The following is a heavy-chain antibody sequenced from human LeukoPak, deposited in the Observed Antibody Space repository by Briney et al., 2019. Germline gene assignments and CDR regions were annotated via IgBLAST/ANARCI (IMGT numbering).Heavy chain of an antibody. CDR3: ARDAVTYDAFDI. CDR1: GGSITNYY. J-gene: IGHJ3*02. D-gene: IGHD2-21*02. Sequence: PSDTLSLTCTVSGGSITNYYWNWIRQPPGKGLEWIGYVFYSGSTNYNPSLKSRVTISVDTSKNQFSLKLTSVTAADTALYYCARDAVTYDAFDIWGQGTMVTVSS. V-gene: IGHV4-59*01. CDR2: VFYSGST.